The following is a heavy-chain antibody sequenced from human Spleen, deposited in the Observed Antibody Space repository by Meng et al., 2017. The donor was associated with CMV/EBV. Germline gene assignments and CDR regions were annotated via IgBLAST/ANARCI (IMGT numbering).Heavy chain of an antibody. Sequence: ASVKVSCKASGYTFTGYYMHWVRQAPGQGLEWMGWINPNSGATSYAHKFQGRVTMTRDTSINTAYMELSSLRSDDTALYYCARHWFDPWGQGTLVTVSS. V-gene: IGHV1-2*02. CDR3: ARHWFDP. CDR1: GYTFTGYY. J-gene: IGHJ5*02. CDR2: INPNSGAT.